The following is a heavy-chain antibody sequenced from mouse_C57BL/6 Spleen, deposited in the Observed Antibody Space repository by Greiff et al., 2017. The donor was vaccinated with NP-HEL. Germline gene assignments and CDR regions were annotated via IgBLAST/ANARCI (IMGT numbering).Heavy chain of an antibody. CDR3: ARDPLPSYYYGSRGFAY. V-gene: IGHV5-4*01. CDR1: GFTFSSYA. J-gene: IGHJ3*01. Sequence: EVQLVESGGGLVKPGGSLKLSCAASGFTFSSYAMSWVRQTPEKRLEWVATISDGGSYTYYPDNVKGRFTISRDNAKNNLYLQMGHLKSEDTAMYYCARDPLPSYYYGSRGFAYWGQGTLVTVSA. D-gene: IGHD1-1*01. CDR2: ISDGGSYT.